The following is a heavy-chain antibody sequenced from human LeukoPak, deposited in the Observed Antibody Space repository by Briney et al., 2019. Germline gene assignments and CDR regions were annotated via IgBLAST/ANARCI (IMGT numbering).Heavy chain of an antibody. CDR2: ISWNSGSI. V-gene: IGHV3-9*01. D-gene: IGHD6-13*01. CDR3: AKDIGYSSSYFDY. CDR1: GFTFDDYA. J-gene: IGHJ4*02. Sequence: GGSLRLSCAASGFTFDDYAMHWVRQAPGKGLEWVSGISWNSGSIGYADSVKGRFTISRDNAKNSLYLQMNSLRAEDTALYYCAKDIGYSSSYFDYRGQGTLVTVSS.